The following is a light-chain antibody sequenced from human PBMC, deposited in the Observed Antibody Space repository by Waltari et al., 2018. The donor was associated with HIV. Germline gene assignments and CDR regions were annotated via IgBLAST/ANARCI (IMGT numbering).Light chain of an antibody. CDR1: DDRL. CDR2: RDG. J-gene: IGLJ2*01. V-gene: IGLV3-25*03. CDR3: QSTFGTGTTI. Sequence: SYELTQPPSVSVSPGQTAKITCSGLDDRLGAWYQLKPGQAPSMIIFRDGQRPSWIPARFSGSRSGARLTLTISGVQDDEAEYVCQSTFGTGTTIFGAGTLLTVL.